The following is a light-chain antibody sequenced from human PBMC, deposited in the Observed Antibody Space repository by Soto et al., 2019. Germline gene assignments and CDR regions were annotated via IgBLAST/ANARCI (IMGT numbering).Light chain of an antibody. CDR1: QRISNNF. CDR2: GAS. Sequence: ETVLTQSPGTLSLSPGERATLFCRASQRISNNFLAWYQQIPGQAPSLLIFGASSRATGIPDRFSGSGSGTEFTLTIDRLEPEDFAVYYCQQDRRSPPSWTVGQGTKVEIK. J-gene: IGKJ1*01. V-gene: IGKV3-20*01. CDR3: QQDRRSPPSWT.